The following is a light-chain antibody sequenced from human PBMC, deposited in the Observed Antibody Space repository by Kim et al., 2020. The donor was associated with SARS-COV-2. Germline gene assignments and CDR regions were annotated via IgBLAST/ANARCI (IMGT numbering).Light chain of an antibody. CDR3: QEYYSSPYT. V-gene: IGKV4-1*01. CDR1: QSVLYSSNNKNY. CDR2: WAS. J-gene: IGKJ2*01. Sequence: DIVMTQSPDSLAVSLGERATINCKSSQSVLYSSNNKNYLAWYQQKPGQTPKLLISWASTRESGVPDRFSGSGSGTAFTLTISSLQAEDVAVSYCQEYYSSPYTFGQGTKLEI.